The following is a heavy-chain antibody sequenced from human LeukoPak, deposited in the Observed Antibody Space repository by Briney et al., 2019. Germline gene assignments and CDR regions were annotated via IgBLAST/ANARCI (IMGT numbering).Heavy chain of an antibody. J-gene: IGHJ4*02. D-gene: IGHD2-21*01. V-gene: IGHV3-30*03. CDR2: MSYDGGNK. CDR1: GFTFSSYG. CDR3: ARWTRDYGGKYFDY. Sequence: PAGSLTLSCTASGFTFSSYGIHWVRQAPGQGMEWEAHMSYDGGNKYYADSVKGRFTISRDNYKDTLYLQMNSLRAEDTAVYYCARWTRDYGGKYFDYWGQGTLVTVSS.